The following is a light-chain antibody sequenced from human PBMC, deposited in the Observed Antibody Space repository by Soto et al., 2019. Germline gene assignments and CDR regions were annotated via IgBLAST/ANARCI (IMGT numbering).Light chain of an antibody. CDR2: GAS. CDR1: QSVSSN. CDR3: QQYNNWPPIT. V-gene: IGKV3-15*01. J-gene: IGKJ5*01. Sequence: EIVMTQSPATLSVSPGERATLSCRASQSVSSNLAWYQQKPGQAPRLHIYGASTRSTGIPARFSGSGSGTESTLTISSLQSEDVAVSYYQQYNNWPPITFGQGTRLEIK.